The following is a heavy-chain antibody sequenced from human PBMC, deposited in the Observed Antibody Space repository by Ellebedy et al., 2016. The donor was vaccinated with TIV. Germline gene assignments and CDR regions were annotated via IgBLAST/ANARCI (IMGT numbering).Heavy chain of an antibody. CDR3: ASLVRVGASFDGFDI. CDR2: ISSTSTYI. J-gene: IGHJ3*02. CDR1: GFMFSSYS. D-gene: IGHD1-26*01. V-gene: IGHV3-21*06. Sequence: GESLKISCAASGFMFSSYSVNWVRQAPGKGLEWVSSISSTSTYIYYGDSVKGRFIISRDNAKNLLFLQMNSLRAEDTAVYYCASLVRVGASFDGFDIWGQGTMVTVSS.